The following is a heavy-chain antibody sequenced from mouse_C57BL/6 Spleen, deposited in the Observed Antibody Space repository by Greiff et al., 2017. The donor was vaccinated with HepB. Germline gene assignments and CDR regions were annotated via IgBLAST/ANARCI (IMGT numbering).Heavy chain of an antibody. CDR3: ARDGSNYDWYFDV. CDR2: IYPSDSET. Sequence: VQLQQPGAELVRPGSSVKLSCKASGYTFTSYWMDWVKQRPGQGLEWIGNIYPSDSETHYKQKFKDKATLTVDKSSSTAYMQLSSLTSEDTAVYYCARDGSNYDWYFDVWGTGTTVTVSS. J-gene: IGHJ1*03. V-gene: IGHV1-61*01. D-gene: IGHD1-1*01. CDR1: GYTFTSYW.